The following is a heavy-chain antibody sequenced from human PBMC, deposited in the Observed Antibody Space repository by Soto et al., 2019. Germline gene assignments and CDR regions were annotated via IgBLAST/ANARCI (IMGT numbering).Heavy chain of an antibody. D-gene: IGHD6-13*01. V-gene: IGHV5-51*01. CDR2: IHPGDSDT. Sequence: GESLKISCQGSGYSFTNYWVGWVRQIPGRGLEWMGIIHPGDSDTRYSPFFQGQVTISADKSISTAYLQWSSLKASDTAMYYCARHNRYSSTWFEGWFDPWGQGXLVTVSS. J-gene: IGHJ5*02. CDR3: ARHNRYSSTWFEGWFDP. CDR1: GYSFTNYW.